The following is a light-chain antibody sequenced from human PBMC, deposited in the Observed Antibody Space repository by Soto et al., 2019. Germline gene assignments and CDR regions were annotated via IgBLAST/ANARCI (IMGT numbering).Light chain of an antibody. V-gene: IGLV2-14*01. CDR3: SSYTSSSLYV. CDR2: EVR. CDR1: SSDVGGYNY. Sequence: QSALTQPASVSGSPGQSITISCTGTSSDVGGYNYVSRYQQHPGKAPKLMIYEVRNRPSGVSNRFSGSKSGNTASLTISGLQAEDEADYYCSSYTSSSLYVFGTGTKVTVL. J-gene: IGLJ1*01.